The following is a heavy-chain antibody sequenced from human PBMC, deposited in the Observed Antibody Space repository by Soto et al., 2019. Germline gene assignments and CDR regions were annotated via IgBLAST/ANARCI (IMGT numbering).Heavy chain of an antibody. CDR1: GGSISSGGYS. CDR2: IYHSGST. CDR3: ERASPSNFDY. Sequence: SETLSLTCAVSGGSISSGGYSWSWIRQPPGKGLEWIGYIYHSGSTYYNPSLKSRVTISVDRSKNQFSLKLSSVTDADNAVYYCERASPSNFDYWGQGTLATVSS. J-gene: IGHJ4*02. V-gene: IGHV4-30-2*01.